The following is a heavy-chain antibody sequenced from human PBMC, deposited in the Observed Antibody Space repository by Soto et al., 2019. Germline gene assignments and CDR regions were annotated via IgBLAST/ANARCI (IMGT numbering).Heavy chain of an antibody. D-gene: IGHD3-10*01. CDR2: IIPILGIA. J-gene: IGHJ4*02. Sequence: QVQLVQSGAEVKKPGSSVKVSCKASEGTFSSYTISWVRQAPGPGLEWLGRIIPILGIANYAQKFQGRVTITADKSTSSADMELVSLRSEATAGYFCARDIPDDGSGSTAGYDWGQGTLFTVAS. V-gene: IGHV1-69*08. CDR3: ARDIPDDGSGSTAGYD. CDR1: EGTFSSYT.